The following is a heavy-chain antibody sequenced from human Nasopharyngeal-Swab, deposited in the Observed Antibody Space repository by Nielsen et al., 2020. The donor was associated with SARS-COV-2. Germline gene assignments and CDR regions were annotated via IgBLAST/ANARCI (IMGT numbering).Heavy chain of an antibody. D-gene: IGHD2-15*01. V-gene: IGHV1-46*01. Sequence: VRQMPGKGLEWMGIINPGGGSARYSQNFQGRVTMTRDTSTNTVYMELYSLTSEDTAVYYCARGGDPREVVAATDCFDPWGQGTRVTVSS. CDR2: INPGGGSA. CDR3: ARGGDPREVVAATDCFDP. J-gene: IGHJ5*02.